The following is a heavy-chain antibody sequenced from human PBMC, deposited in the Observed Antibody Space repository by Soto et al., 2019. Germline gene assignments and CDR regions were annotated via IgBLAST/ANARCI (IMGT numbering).Heavy chain of an antibody. J-gene: IGHJ4*02. CDR3: ARVELVPKVIDY. Sequence: SETLSLTCTVSGDSVSTYYWSWIRQSPGKGLEWIGYIFYNGGTAYNPSLKSRFTMSVDMSKKQFSLKLTSVTAADTAAYYRARVELVPKVIDYWGQGTLVTVSS. D-gene: IGHD1-1*01. CDR1: GDSVSTYY. CDR2: IFYNGGT. V-gene: IGHV4-59*02.